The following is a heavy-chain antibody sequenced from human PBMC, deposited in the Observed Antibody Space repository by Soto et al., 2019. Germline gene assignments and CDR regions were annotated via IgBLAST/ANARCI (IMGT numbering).Heavy chain of an antibody. V-gene: IGHV1-69*12. Sequence: QVQLVQSGAEVKKPGSSVKVSCKASGGTFSSYAISWVRQAPGQGLEWMGGIIPIFSTADYAQKFQGRVTITADESTSTAYMELSSLRSEDTAMYYCARDGGVYDYSPFDYWGQGTLVTVSS. CDR3: ARDGGVYDYSPFDY. J-gene: IGHJ4*02. CDR2: IIPIFSTA. CDR1: GGTFSSYA. D-gene: IGHD4-4*01.